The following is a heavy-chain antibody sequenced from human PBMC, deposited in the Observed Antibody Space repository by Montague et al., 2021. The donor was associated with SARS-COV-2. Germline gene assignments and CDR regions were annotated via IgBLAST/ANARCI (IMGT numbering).Heavy chain of an antibody. CDR2: ISHSGSK. J-gene: IGHJ6*02. D-gene: IGHD2-2*01. CDR3: ARFAYRLLFIASYYGMDV. Sequence: SETLSLTCAVYGGSFSGYHWRRMRKPTGEGLEWLGKISHSGSKNYNPSLKGRVTISIDTSKNQFSLKLSSVTAADTAVYYCARFAYRLLFIASYYGMDVWGQGTTVTVSS. CDR1: GGSFSGYH. V-gene: IGHV4-34*01.